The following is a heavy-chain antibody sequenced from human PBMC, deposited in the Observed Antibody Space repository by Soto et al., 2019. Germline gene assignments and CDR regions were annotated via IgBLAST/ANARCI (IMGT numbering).Heavy chain of an antibody. CDR3: ASGIQLWLRRIHNGYSG. V-gene: IGHV1-69*12. CDR2: IIPMFGTA. CDR1: GGTFSTYA. J-gene: IGHJ4*02. D-gene: IGHD5-18*01. Sequence: QVQLVQSGAEVKKPESSVKVSCKAPGGTFSTYAISWVRQAPGQGLEWMGGIIPMFGTANYAQRFQDRVTSTADESTNTGYMELSSLRSEDTAVYFCASGIQLWLRRIHNGYSGWGQGTLVTVSS.